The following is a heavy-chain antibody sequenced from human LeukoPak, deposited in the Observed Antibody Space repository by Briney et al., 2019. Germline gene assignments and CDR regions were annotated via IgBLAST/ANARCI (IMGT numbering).Heavy chain of an antibody. CDR3: ARGYSSGRFDY. CDR1: GFTFSSYA. Sequence: GGSLRLSCAASGFTFSSYAMHWVRQAPGKGLEWVAVISYDGSNKYYADSVKGRFTISRDNSKNTLYLQMNSLRAEDTAVYYCARGYSSGRFDYWGQGTLVTASS. J-gene: IGHJ4*02. V-gene: IGHV3-30-3*01. D-gene: IGHD6-19*01. CDR2: ISYDGSNK.